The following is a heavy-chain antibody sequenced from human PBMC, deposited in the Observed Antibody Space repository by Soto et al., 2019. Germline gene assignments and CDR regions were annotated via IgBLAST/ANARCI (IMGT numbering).Heavy chain of an antibody. J-gene: IGHJ6*02. Sequence: QVQLVQSGAEVKKPGSSVKVSCRASGGTFSSYAISWVRQAPGQGLEWMGGIIPMLATTNYAQKFQGRVTITADEYTSTAYMELSSLRSDDTAVYYCARNLYYYYAMDVWGQGTTVTVSS. V-gene: IGHV1-69*12. CDR2: IIPMLATT. CDR3: ARNLYYYYAMDV. CDR1: GGTFSSYA.